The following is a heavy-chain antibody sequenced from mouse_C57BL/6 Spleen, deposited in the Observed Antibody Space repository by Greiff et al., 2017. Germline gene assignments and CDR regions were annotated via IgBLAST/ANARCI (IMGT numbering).Heavy chain of an antibody. CDR2: IDPSDSYT. D-gene: IGHD1-1*01. J-gene: IGHJ3*01. Sequence: QVQLKQPGAELVMPGASVKLSCKASGYTFTSYWMHWVKQRPGQGLEWIGEIDPSDSYTNYNQKFKGKSTLTVDKSSSTAYMQLSSLTSEDSAVYYGARSLYGSSYVSFAYWGQGTLVTVSA. CDR3: ARSLYGSSYVSFAY. CDR1: GYTFTSYW. V-gene: IGHV1-69*01.